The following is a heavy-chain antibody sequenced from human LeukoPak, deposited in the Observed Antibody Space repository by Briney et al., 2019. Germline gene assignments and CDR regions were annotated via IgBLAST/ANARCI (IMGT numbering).Heavy chain of an antibody. CDR3: AKDMSSGHYRYYFDY. CDR1: GFTFSSYA. V-gene: IGHV3-23*01. D-gene: IGHD3-22*01. J-gene: IGHJ4*02. Sequence: GGSLRLXCAASGFTFSSYAMRWVRRAPGKGLEWVSAISGSGGSTYYADSVKGRFTISRDNSKNTLYLQMNSLRAEDTAVYYCAKDMSSGHYRYYFDYWGQGTLVTVSS. CDR2: ISGSGGST.